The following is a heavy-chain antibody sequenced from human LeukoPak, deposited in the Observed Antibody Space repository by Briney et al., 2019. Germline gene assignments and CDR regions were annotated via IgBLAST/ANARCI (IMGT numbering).Heavy chain of an antibody. J-gene: IGHJ5*02. Sequence: GASVKVSCKASGYTFTGYYMHWVRQAPGQGLEWMGWINPNSGGTNYAQKFQGRVTMTRDTSISTAYMELSRLRSDDTAVYYCARDRTYYYDSSGYPDNNWFDPWGQGTLVTVSS. CDR3: ARDRTYYYDSSGYPDNNWFDP. CDR2: INPNSGGT. V-gene: IGHV1-2*02. CDR1: GYTFTGYY. D-gene: IGHD3-22*01.